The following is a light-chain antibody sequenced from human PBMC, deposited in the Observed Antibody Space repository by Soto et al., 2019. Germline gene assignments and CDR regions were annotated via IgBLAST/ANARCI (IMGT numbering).Light chain of an antibody. CDR3: SSYAGKNNYV. Sequence: QSALKQPPSASGSPGQAVTISCTGTNNDIGFYKYVSWYQQHPGKAPKLMIYEVTKRPSGVPDRFYGSKSGNTASLTVSGLQAEDEADYYCSSYAGKNNYVFGTGSKV. CDR1: NNDIGFYKY. V-gene: IGLV2-8*01. J-gene: IGLJ1*01. CDR2: EVT.